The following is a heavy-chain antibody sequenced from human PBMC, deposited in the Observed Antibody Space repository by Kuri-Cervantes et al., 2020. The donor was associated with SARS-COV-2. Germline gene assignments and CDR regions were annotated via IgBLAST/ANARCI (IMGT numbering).Heavy chain of an antibody. V-gene: IGHV1-69*13. CDR1: GGTFSSYA. Sequence: SVKVSCKASGGTFSSYAIGRVRQAPGQGLEWMGGIIPIFGTANYAQKFQGRVTITADESTSTAYMELSSLRPEDTAVYYCAGLRVPVNWDYYYYGMDVWGQGTTVTVSS. CDR2: IIPIFGTA. J-gene: IGHJ6*02. CDR3: AGLRVPVNWDYYYYGMDV. D-gene: IGHD3-16*01.